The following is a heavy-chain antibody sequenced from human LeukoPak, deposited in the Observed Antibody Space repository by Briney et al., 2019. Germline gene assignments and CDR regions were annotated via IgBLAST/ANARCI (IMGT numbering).Heavy chain of an antibody. Sequence: PGGSLRLSCAASTFTFSNAWMSWVRQAPGKGVEWVGRIKSKSDGGTTDYAAPVKGRFTISRDDSKNTLYLQMNSLKTEDTAVYYCTTAPRGYCSGGSCSYAFDIWGQGTMVTVSS. V-gene: IGHV3-15*01. CDR2: IKSKSDGGTT. CDR3: TTAPRGYCSGGSCSYAFDI. CDR1: TFTFSNAW. D-gene: IGHD2-15*01. J-gene: IGHJ3*02.